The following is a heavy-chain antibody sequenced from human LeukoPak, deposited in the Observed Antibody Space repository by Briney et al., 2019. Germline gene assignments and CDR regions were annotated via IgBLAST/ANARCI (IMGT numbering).Heavy chain of an antibody. CDR2: ISSSSSYI. J-gene: IGHJ6*02. CDR3: SGGSGLDV. D-gene: IGHD2-15*01. CDR1: GFIFSSYS. V-gene: IGHV3-21*01. Sequence: GGSLRLSCAASGFIFSSYSMNWVRQAPGKGLEWVSSISSSSSYIYYADSVKGRFTISRDNAKNTLYLQMSSLRTEDTAVFYCSGGSGLDVWGQGTTVTVSS.